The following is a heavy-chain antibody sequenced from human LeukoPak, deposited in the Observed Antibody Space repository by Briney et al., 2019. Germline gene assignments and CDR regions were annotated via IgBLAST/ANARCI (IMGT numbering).Heavy chain of an antibody. CDR1: GFTFSSYS. D-gene: IGHD3-22*01. V-gene: IGHV3-64*02. J-gene: IGHJ4*02. CDR3: ARDFSSQYYDSSGYYLDY. Sequence: GGSLRLSCAASGFTFSSYSMHWVRQAPGKGLEYVSAITGNGDNTYYADSVKGRFTISRDNSKNTLYLQMGSLRAEDMAVYYCARDFSSQYYDSSGYYLDYWGQGTLVTVSS. CDR2: ITGNGDNT.